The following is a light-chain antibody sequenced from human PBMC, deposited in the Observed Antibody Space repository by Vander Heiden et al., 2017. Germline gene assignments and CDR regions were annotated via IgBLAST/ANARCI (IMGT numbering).Light chain of an antibody. V-gene: IGKV1-5*03. Sequence: DIQMTQSPSTLSASVGDRVTITCRASQSISSWLAWYQQKPGKAPKLLIYKTSSLEIGVPSRFSGSGSGTEFTLTISSLQPDDFATYYCQQYNTWAFGQGTTVEVK. CDR1: QSISSW. J-gene: IGKJ1*01. CDR3: QQYNTWA. CDR2: KTS.